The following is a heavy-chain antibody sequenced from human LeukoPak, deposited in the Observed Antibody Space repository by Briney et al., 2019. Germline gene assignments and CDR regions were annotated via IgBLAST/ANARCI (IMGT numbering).Heavy chain of an antibody. CDR3: ARHDSTGHYYFHY. J-gene: IGHJ4*02. D-gene: IGHD2-8*02. CDR1: GGSISNYY. CDR2: IYDSWST. V-gene: IGHV4-59*08. Sequence: SETLSLTCTVSGGSISNYYWSWIRQPPGKGLEWIGYIYDSWSTKHNPSLKSRVTISIDTSKNQFSLKLSSVTAADTAVYYCARHDSTGHYYFHYWGQGTLVTVSS.